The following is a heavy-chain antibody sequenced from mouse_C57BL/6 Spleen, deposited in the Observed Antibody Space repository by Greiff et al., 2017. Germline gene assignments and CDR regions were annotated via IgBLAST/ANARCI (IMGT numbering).Heavy chain of an antibody. J-gene: IGHJ1*03. V-gene: IGHV14-2*01. D-gene: IGHD1-1*01. Sequence: EVQLVESGAELVKPGASVKLSCTASGFNIKDYYMHWVKQRTEQGLEWIGRIDPEDGETKYAPKFQGKAPITADTSSNTAYLQLSSLTSEDTAVYYCARCYYYGSSHWYFDVWGTGTTVTVSS. CDR1: GFNIKDYY. CDR2: IDPEDGET. CDR3: ARCYYYGSSHWYFDV.